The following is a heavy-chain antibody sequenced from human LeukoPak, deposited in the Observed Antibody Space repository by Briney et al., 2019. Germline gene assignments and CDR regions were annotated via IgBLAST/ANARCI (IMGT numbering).Heavy chain of an antibody. Sequence: GGSLSLSCAASGFTFSSYAMSWVRQAPGKGLEWVSTISTSGGNRYYADSVKGRFTISRDNSKNTLYLQMNRLRVEDTAVYYCAKERSSSWSLGYFQHWGQGTLVTVSS. D-gene: IGHD6-13*01. V-gene: IGHV3-23*01. CDR3: AKERSSSWSLGYFQH. CDR1: GFTFSSYA. J-gene: IGHJ1*01. CDR2: ISTSGGNR.